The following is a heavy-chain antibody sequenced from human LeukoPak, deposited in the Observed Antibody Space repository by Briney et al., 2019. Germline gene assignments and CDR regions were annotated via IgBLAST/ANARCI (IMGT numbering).Heavy chain of an antibody. D-gene: IGHD3-22*01. J-gene: IGHJ4*02. CDR1: GFTFSSYS. CDR3: ARIKPRGYYYFDY. Sequence: AGGSLRLSCAASGFTFSSYSMNWIRQAPGKGLEWVSSISSSSSYIYYADSVKGRFTISRDNAKNSLYLQINSLRAEDTAVYYCARIKPRGYYYFDYGGQGTLVTVS. V-gene: IGHV3-21*01. CDR2: ISSSSSYI.